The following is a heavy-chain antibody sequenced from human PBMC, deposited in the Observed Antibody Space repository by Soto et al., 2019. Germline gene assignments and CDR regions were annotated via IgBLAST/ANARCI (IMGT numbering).Heavy chain of an antibody. D-gene: IGHD1-1*01. CDR1: GYTFTNYP. J-gene: IGHJ4*02. CDR2: IDAGNGNT. CDR3: ARYNDFDY. V-gene: IGHV1-3*01. Sequence: QVQLMQSGAEVKRPGASLKISCKTSGYTFTNYPIHWVRQAPGQTLEWMGWIDAGNGNTKYSQTFQGRVTFTRDTSANTAYTELGSLRSEDTTVYYCARYNDFDYWGQGTLVTVSS.